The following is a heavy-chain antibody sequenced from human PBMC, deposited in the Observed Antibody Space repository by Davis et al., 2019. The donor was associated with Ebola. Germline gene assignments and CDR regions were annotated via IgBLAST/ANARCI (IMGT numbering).Heavy chain of an antibody. Sequence: ASVKVSCKASGGTFSSYAISWVRQAPGQRLEWMGWINAGNGDTKYSQKFRGRVTITRDTSASTSYMELSSLRSEDTAVYYCARGSSSWYYFDYWGQGTLVTVSS. CDR2: INAGNGDT. CDR1: GGTFSSYA. D-gene: IGHD6-13*01. V-gene: IGHV1-3*01. J-gene: IGHJ4*02. CDR3: ARGSSSWYYFDY.